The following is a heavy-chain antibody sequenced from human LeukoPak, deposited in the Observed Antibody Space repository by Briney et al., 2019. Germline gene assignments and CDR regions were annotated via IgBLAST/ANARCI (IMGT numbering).Heavy chain of an antibody. D-gene: IGHD6-19*01. V-gene: IGHV3-74*01. CDR3: ARQIAVANYYYYYGMDV. Sequence: GGSLRLSCAASGFTFSSYWMHWVRQAPGKGLVWVSRINSDGSSTSYADSVKGRFTISRDNAKNTLYLQMNSLRAEGTAVYYCARQIAVANYYYYYGMDVWGQGTTVTVSS. J-gene: IGHJ6*02. CDR1: GFTFSSYW. CDR2: INSDGSST.